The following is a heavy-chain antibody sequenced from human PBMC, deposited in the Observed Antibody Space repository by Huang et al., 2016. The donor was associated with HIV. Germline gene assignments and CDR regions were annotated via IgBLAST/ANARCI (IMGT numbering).Heavy chain of an antibody. CDR1: GITFRNYA. V-gene: IGHV3-30*18. CDR3: AKDQGQWLAYFDS. CDR2: TAAEGGGK. J-gene: IGHJ4*02. Sequence: VRLVQSGGGVVQPGRSLRLSCAASGITFRNYAMHWVRPAPGKGLGVVAGTAAEGGGKYDVDSVKGRFIISKDNSNETLVLEMRSLKREDTAGYFCAKDQGQWLAYFDSWGQGTLVTVSS. D-gene: IGHD6-19*01.